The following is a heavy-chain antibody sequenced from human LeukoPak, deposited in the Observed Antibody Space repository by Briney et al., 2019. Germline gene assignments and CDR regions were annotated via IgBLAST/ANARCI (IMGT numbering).Heavy chain of an antibody. CDR3: AKEMVRGLRQYYFDY. Sequence: PGGSLRLSCAASGFTFSSYGMHWVRQAPGKGLEWVAFIRYDGSNKYYADSVKGRFTISRDNSKNTLYLQMNSLGAEDTAVYYCAKEMVRGLRQYYFDYWGQGTLVTVSS. V-gene: IGHV3-30*02. CDR2: IRYDGSNK. J-gene: IGHJ4*02. CDR1: GFTFSSYG. D-gene: IGHD3-10*01.